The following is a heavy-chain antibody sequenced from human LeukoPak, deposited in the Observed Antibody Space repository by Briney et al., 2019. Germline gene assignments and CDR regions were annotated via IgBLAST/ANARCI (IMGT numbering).Heavy chain of an antibody. V-gene: IGHV3-23*01. D-gene: IGHD2-21*02. CDR2: IGGSGGST. CDR1: GFPFSSYA. Sequence: GGSLRLSCAASGFPFSSYAMSWVSQAPGKGLEWVSAIGGSGGSTYYADSVKGRFTISRDNAKKSLYLQMNSLRAEDTAVYYCVRGDRRDFWGQGTLVTVSS. CDR3: VRGDRRDF. J-gene: IGHJ4*02.